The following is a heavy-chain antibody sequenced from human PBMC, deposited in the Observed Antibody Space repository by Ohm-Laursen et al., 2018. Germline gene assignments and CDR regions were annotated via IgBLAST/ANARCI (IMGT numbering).Heavy chain of an antibody. CDR1: GFTFSDYY. V-gene: IGHV3-11*01. CDR2: ISGSGSSI. D-gene: IGHD5-18*01. J-gene: IGHJ4*02. CDR3: AKVSGYSYGQADY. Sequence: SLRLSCAASGFTFSDYYMSWIRQAPGKGLEWISDISGSGSSIYFADSVKGRFTISRDNAKNSLYLQMNSLRAEDTAVYYCAKVSGYSYGQADYWGQGTLVTVSS.